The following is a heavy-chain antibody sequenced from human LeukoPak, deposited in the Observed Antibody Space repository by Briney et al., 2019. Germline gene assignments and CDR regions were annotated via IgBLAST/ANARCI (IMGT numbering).Heavy chain of an antibody. CDR2: INPNSGGT. J-gene: IGHJ5*02. D-gene: IGHD2/OR15-2a*01. CDR1: GYTFTSYG. Sequence: ASVKVSCKASGYTFTSYGISWVRQAPGQGLEWMGWINPNSGGTNYAQKFQGRVTMTRDTSISTAYMELSSLRSDDTAVYYCARESALSTWGQGTLVTVSS. CDR3: ARESALST. V-gene: IGHV1-2*02.